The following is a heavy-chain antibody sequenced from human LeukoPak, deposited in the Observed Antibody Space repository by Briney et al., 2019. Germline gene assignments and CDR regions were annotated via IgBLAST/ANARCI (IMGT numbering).Heavy chain of an antibody. CDR2: IYYSGST. Sequence: SETLSLTCTVSGGSISSSSYYWGWIRQPPGKGLEWIGSIYYSGSTYYNPSLKSRVTISVDTSKNQFSLKLSSVTAADTAVYYCARLTAYFDYWGQGTLVTVSS. CDR3: ARLTAYFDY. J-gene: IGHJ4*02. CDR1: GGSISSSSYY. V-gene: IGHV4-39*01.